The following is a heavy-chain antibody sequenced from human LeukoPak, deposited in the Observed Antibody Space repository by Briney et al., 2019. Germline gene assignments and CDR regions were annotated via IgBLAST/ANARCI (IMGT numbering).Heavy chain of an antibody. CDR2: TYYRSKWYN. CDR3: ARTLRGGSQYYYYGMDV. CDR1: GDSVSSNSAA. V-gene: IGHV6-1*01. J-gene: IGHJ6*02. D-gene: IGHD2-15*01. Sequence: SQTLSLTCAISGDSVSSNSAAWNWIRQSPSRGLEWLGRTYYRSKWYNDCAVSVKSRITINPDTSKNQFSLQLNSVTPEDTAVYYCARTLRGGSQYYYYGMDVWGQGTTVTVSS.